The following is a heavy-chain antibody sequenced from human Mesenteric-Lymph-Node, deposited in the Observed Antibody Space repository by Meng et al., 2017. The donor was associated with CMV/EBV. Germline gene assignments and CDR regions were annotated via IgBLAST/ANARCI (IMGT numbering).Heavy chain of an antibody. D-gene: IGHD3-3*01. J-gene: IGHJ6*02. Sequence: GGSLRLSCAASGFTFSSYSMNWVRQAPGKGLEWVSSISSSSSYVYYADSLKGRFTISRDNAKNSLYLQMNSLRAEDTAVYYCASSTVRDYDFWSGYYFYYGMDVWGQGTTVTVSS. CDR3: ASSTVRDYDFWSGYYFYYGMDV. V-gene: IGHV3-21*01. CDR2: ISSSSSYV. CDR1: GFTFSSYS.